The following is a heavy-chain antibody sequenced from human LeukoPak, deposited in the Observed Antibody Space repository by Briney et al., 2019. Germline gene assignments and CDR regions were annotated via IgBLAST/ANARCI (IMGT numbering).Heavy chain of an antibody. J-gene: IGHJ3*02. D-gene: IGHD3-22*01. V-gene: IGHV4-39*07. CDR1: GGSISSYY. Sequence: SETLSLTCTVSGGSISSYYWGWIRQPPGKGLEWIGSIYYSGSTYYNPSLKSRVTISVDTSKSQFSLKLSSVTAADTAVYYCAREGVTMIVVVTHDAFDIWGQGTMVTVSS. CDR2: IYYSGST. CDR3: AREGVTMIVVVTHDAFDI.